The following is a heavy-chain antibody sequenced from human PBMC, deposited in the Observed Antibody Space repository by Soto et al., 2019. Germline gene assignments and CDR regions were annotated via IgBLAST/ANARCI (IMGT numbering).Heavy chain of an antibody. V-gene: IGHV3-74*01. Sequence: PGGSLRLSCAASGFTFSDYAMSWVRQAPGKGLVWVSRVHSDGTTTTYADSVKGRFTISRDNAKNSLYLQMNSLRAEDTAVYYCARDGYNLLWFGELLYSSTWTGYYYGMDVWGQGTTVTVSS. D-gene: IGHD3-10*01. CDR1: GFTFSDYA. CDR3: ARDGYNLLWFGELLYSSTWTGYYYGMDV. J-gene: IGHJ6*02. CDR2: VHSDGTTT.